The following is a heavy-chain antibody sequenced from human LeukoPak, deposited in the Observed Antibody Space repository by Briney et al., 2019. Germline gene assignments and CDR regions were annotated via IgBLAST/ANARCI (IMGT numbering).Heavy chain of an antibody. CDR1: GGSISSYY. J-gene: IGHJ5*02. Sequence: SETLSLTCTVSGGSISSYYWSWIRQPPGKGLEWIGYIYYSGSTNYNPSLKSRVTISVDTSKNQFSLKLSSVTAADTAVYYCARDMSRIAVAGGFPNWFDPWGQGTLVTVSS. CDR3: ARDMSRIAVAGGFPNWFDP. CDR2: IYYSGST. V-gene: IGHV4-59*01. D-gene: IGHD6-19*01.